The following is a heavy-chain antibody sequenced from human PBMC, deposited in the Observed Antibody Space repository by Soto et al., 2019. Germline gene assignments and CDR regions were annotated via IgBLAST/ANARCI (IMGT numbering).Heavy chain of an antibody. CDR3: ARHTYWNYGDSDY. V-gene: IGHV2-70*04. D-gene: IGHD1-7*01. J-gene: IGHJ4*02. CDR1: GFSLTTTGMR. Sequence: SGLRLVNPTPPFTLTCAFTGFSLTTTGMRVSWIRQPPGIALEWLARIDWNDDKFYSTSLKTRITIAKDTYKSQVVLRMAIMDPADTATYYCARHTYWNYGDSDYWGQGTLVTISS. CDR2: IDWNDDK.